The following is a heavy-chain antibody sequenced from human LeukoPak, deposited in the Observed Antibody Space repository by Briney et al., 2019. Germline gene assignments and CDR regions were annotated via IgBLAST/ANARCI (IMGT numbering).Heavy chain of an antibody. V-gene: IGHV4-31*03. CDR1: GGSISSGGYY. Sequence: SQTLSLTCTVSGGSISSGGYYWSWIRQHPGKGLEWIGYIYYSGSTYYNPSLKSRVTISVDTSKNQFSLKLSSVTAADTAVYYCARGLVPAAMILFFDPWGQGTLVTVSS. D-gene: IGHD2-2*01. J-gene: IGHJ5*02. CDR3: ARGLVPAAMILFFDP. CDR2: IYYSGST.